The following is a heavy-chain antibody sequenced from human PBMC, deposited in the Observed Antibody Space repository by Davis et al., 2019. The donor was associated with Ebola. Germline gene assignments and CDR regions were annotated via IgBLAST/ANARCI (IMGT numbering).Heavy chain of an antibody. Sequence: ASVKVSCKASGYTFTGYYMHWVRQAPGQGLEWVGWINPNSGGTNYAQKFQGRVTMTRDTSISTAYMELSRLRSDDTAVYYCARYDFWSGYSLTNWFDPWGQGTLVTVSS. V-gene: IGHV1-2*02. J-gene: IGHJ5*02. D-gene: IGHD3-3*01. CDR2: INPNSGGT. CDR3: ARYDFWSGYSLTNWFDP. CDR1: GYTFTGYY.